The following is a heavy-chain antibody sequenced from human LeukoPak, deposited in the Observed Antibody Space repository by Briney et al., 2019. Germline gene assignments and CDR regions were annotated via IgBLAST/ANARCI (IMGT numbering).Heavy chain of an antibody. CDR3: ASHSSAWYSLYFQH. CDR1: GGSFSGYY. D-gene: IGHD6-19*01. Sequence: SETLSLTCAVYGGSFSGYYWSWIRQPPGKGLEWIGEINHSGSTYYNPSLKSRVTISLDTSQNQFSLKVNSVTAADTAVYYCASHSSAWYSLYFQHWGQGTLVTVSS. CDR2: INHSGST. J-gene: IGHJ1*01. V-gene: IGHV4-34*01.